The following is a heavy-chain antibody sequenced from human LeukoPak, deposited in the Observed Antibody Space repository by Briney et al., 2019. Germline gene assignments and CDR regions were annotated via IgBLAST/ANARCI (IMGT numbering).Heavy chain of an antibody. CDR2: IYYSGST. CDR3: ARGDGSETFDY. D-gene: IGHD3-10*01. J-gene: IGHJ4*02. CDR1: GGSISSFY. Sequence: SETLSLTCTVSGGSISSFYWSWIRQPPGKGLEWIGYIYYSGSTYYNPSLKGRVTISVDTSKNQFSLKLSSVTAADTAVYYCARGDGSETFDYWGQGTLVTVSS. V-gene: IGHV4-59*08.